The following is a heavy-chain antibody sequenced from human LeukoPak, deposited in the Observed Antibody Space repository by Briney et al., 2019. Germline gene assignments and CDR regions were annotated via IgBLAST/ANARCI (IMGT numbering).Heavy chain of an antibody. D-gene: IGHD3-16*02. CDR3: ARDRSKGAGDRYDAFDI. CDR2: ISAYNGNT. CDR1: GYTFISYG. Sequence: ASVKVSCKASGYTFISYGISWVRQAPGQGLEWMGWISAYNGNTNYAQKLQGRVTMTTDTSTSTAYMELRSLRSDDTAVYYCARDRSKGAGDRYDAFDIWGQGTMVTVSS. J-gene: IGHJ3*02. V-gene: IGHV1-18*01.